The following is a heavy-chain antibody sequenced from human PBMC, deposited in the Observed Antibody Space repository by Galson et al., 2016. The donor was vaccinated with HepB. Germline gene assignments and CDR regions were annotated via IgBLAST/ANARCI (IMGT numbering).Heavy chain of an antibody. J-gene: IGHJ3*02. CDR1: GYTLTELS. V-gene: IGHV1-24*01. D-gene: IGHD6-25*01. CDR3: TAAPKVGAAVYAFDS. Sequence: SVKVSCKVSGYTLTELSMHWVRQAPAKSLEWMGGFDPENGETLYAQKFQGRVTMTEDPSTQTAYMDLSSLSSGDTAVYYCTAAPKVGAAVYAFDSWGPGTVLTVSS. CDR2: FDPENGET.